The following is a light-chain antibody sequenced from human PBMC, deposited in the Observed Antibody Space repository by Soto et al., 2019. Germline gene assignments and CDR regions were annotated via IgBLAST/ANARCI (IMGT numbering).Light chain of an antibody. J-gene: IGKJ4*01. V-gene: IGKV3-20*01. Sequence: EIVLTQSPGTLSLSPGERATLSCRASQSVSSSYLAWYQQKPGQAPRLLIYGASSRATGIPDRFSASGSGTDFTLTISSLEPEDFAVYYCQQYGSSLLTFGGGTKVEIK. CDR3: QQYGSSLLT. CDR2: GAS. CDR1: QSVSSSY.